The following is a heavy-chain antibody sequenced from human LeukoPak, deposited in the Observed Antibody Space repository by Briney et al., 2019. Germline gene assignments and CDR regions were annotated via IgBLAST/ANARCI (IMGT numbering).Heavy chain of an antibody. CDR1: GFTFSDYY. V-gene: IGHV3-11*04. CDR3: ARDCSSTSCPPYYYYGMDV. D-gene: IGHD2-2*01. J-gene: IGHJ6*02. CDR2: ISSSGSTI. Sequence: GGSLRLSCAASGFTFSDYYMSWIRQAPGKGLEWVSYISSSGSTIYYADSVKGRFTISRDNAKNSLYLQMNSLRAEDTAVYYCARDCSSTSCPPYYYYGMDVWGQGTTVTVSS.